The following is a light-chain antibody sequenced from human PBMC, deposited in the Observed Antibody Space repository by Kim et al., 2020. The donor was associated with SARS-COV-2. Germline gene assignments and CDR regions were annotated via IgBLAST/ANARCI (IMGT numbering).Light chain of an antibody. CDR3: QQYHSTPYT. V-gene: IGKV4-1*01. J-gene: IGKJ2*01. CDR2: WAS. Sequence: DIVMTQSLDSLAVSLGERASINCKSSQSVYSNNKNYLVWYQQKPGQPPKVLIYWASSRESGVPDRFSGSGSGTDFTLTISSLQAEDVAVYHCQQYHSTPYTFGQGTKLEI. CDR1: QSVYSNNKNY.